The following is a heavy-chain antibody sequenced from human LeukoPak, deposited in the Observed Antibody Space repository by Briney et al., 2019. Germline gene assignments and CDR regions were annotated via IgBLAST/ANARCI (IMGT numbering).Heavy chain of an antibody. D-gene: IGHD2-15*01. CDR1: GGSFTTYA. CDR3: ARPRQRYCSGGTCYSRDGFDI. J-gene: IGHJ3*02. V-gene: IGHV1-69*01. Sequence: SVKVSCKASGGSFTTYAISWVRQAPTQELQWMGGVIPLFGIPNYAQKFQGRVTITADESTSTAYMELSSLRSEDTAMYYCARPRQRYCSGGTCYSRDGFDIWGQGTMVTVSS. CDR2: VIPLFGIP.